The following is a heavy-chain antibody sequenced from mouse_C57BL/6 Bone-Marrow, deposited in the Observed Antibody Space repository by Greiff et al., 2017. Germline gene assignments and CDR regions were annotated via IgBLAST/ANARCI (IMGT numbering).Heavy chain of an antibody. CDR1: GYTFTSYW. CDR2: IYPGSGST. V-gene: IGHV1-55*01. J-gene: IGHJ2*01. D-gene: IGHD1-1*01. Sequence: QVQLQQPGAELVKPGASVKMSCKASGYTFTSYWITWVKQRPGQGLEWIGDIYPGSGSTNYNEKFKSKATLTVDTSSSTAYMQLSSLTSEDSAVYYCARRVYYGSSLDDWGQGTTRTVSS. CDR3: ARRVYYGSSLDD.